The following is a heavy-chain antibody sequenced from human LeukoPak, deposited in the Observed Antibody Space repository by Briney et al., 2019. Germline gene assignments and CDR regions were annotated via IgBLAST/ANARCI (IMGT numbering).Heavy chain of an antibody. D-gene: IGHD3-10*01. CDR1: GGSFSGYY. J-gene: IGHJ4*02. Sequence: SETLSLTCAVYGGSFSGYYWSWIRQPPGKGLEWIGEINHSGSTNYNPSLKSRVTISVDTSKNQFSLKLSSVTAADTAVYYCARGSFLSETAVDLLLWFGELSDYGGQGTLVTVS. V-gene: IGHV4-34*01. CDR3: ARGSFLSETAVDLLLWFGELSDY. CDR2: INHSGST.